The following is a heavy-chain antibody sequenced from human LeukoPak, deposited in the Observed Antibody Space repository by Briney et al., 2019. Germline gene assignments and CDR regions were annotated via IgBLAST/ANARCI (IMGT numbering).Heavy chain of an antibody. V-gene: IGHV3-30*18. CDR2: ISYDGSNK. J-gene: IGHJ4*02. CDR3: ANLPL. CDR1: GFTFSNYN. Sequence: PGGSLRLSCAASGFTFSNYNMNWVRQAPGKGLEWVAVISYDGSNKYYADSVKGRFTISRDNSKNTLYLQMNSLRPEDAAVYYCANLPLWGQGTLVTVSS.